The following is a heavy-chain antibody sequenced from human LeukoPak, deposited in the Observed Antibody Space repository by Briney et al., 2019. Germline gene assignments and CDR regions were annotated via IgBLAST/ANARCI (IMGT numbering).Heavy chain of an antibody. CDR2: IYSGGST. CDR1: GFTVSSNY. CDR3: ATDVRSSPLGF. V-gene: IGHV3-66*01. Sequence: GGSLRLSCAASGFTVSSNYMSWVRQAPGKGLEWVSIIYSGGSTYYADSVKGRFTISRDSSNNTLFLQMSNLRADDSGLYYCATDVRSSPLGFWGHGTLVTVSS. J-gene: IGHJ4*01. D-gene: IGHD6-13*01.